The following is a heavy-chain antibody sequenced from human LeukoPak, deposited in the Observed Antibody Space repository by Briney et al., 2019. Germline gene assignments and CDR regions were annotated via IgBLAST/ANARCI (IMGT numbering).Heavy chain of an antibody. D-gene: IGHD3-10*01. V-gene: IGHV1-8*01. Sequence: ASVKVSCKASGYTFTSYDVNWVRQAPGQGPECMGWMNPDSGNTGYAQKFQGRVTMTWNTSISTAYMELSSLRSEDTAVYYCARETGRTFDYWGQGTLVTVSS. CDR1: GYTFTSYD. CDR2: MNPDSGNT. CDR3: ARETGRTFDY. J-gene: IGHJ4*02.